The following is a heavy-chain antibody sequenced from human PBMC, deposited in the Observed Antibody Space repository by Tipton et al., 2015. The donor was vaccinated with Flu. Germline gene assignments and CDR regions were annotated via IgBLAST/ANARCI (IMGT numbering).Heavy chain of an antibody. V-gene: IGHV4-38-2*02. Sequence: TLSLTCTVPGYSISSGYYWGWIRQAPGEGLEWIATIYHSGSTYYNPSLKSRVTISMDTSKNQFSLSLTSVTAADAAIYYCARSGSYHHYYFDLWGRGTLVSVSS. J-gene: IGHJ2*01. CDR2: IYHSGST. CDR3: ARSGSYHHYYFDL. CDR1: GYSISSGYY. D-gene: IGHD1-26*01.